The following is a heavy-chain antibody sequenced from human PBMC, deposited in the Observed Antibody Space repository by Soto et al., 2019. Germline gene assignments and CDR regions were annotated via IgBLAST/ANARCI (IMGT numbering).Heavy chain of an antibody. Sequence: GASVKVSCKASGYTFTSYDMHWVRQAPGQGLDWMGIINPSGGSTSYAQKFQGRVTMTRDTSTSTVYMELSSLRSEDTAVYYCARDAAYCGCDGYPSDAFDICGRGTMVTVS. D-gene: IGHD2-21*02. CDR1: GYTFTSYD. CDR2: INPSGGST. J-gene: IGHJ3*02. V-gene: IGHV1-46*01. CDR3: ARDAAYCGCDGYPSDAFDI.